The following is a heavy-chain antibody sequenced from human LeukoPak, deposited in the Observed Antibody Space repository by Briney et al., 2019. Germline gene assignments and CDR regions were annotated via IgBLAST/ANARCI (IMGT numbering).Heavy chain of an antibody. V-gene: IGHV4-39*01. CDR1: GGSISSSSYY. CDR2: IYYSGTT. Sequence: PSETLSLTCTVSGGSISSSSYYWGWIRQPPGKGLEWIGTIYYSGTTYYNPSLKSRVTISVDTSKNQFSLKLSSVNAADMAVYYCARQYTSTWNRCFDPWGQGTLVTVSS. D-gene: IGHD6-13*01. CDR3: ARQYTSTWNRCFDP. J-gene: IGHJ5*02.